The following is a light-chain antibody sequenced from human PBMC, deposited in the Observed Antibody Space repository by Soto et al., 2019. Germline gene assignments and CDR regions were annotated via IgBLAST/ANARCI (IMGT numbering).Light chain of an antibody. CDR3: QEYNSAPRT. CDR1: QGISNY. J-gene: IGKJ1*01. CDR2: AAS. Sequence: DIQMTQSPSSLSASVGDRVTITCRASQGISNYLAWYQQDPGKVPKLLIYAASTLQSGVPSRFSGSRSGTDFTLTISSLQPEDVATYYCQEYNSAPRTFGQRTKVEIK. V-gene: IGKV1-27*01.